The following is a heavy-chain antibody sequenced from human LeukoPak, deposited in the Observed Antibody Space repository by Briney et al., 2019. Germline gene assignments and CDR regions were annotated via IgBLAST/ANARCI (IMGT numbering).Heavy chain of an antibody. J-gene: IGHJ4*02. CDR3: AKGPIEESYYYDSSGTLDY. Sequence: GGSLRLSCAASGFTFSTYAMSWVRQAPGKGLEWVSAISGSGGSTYYADSVKGRFTISRHNSKNTLYLQMSSLRAEDTAVYYCAKGPIEESYYYDSSGTLDYWGQGTLVTVSS. CDR2: ISGSGGST. CDR1: GFTFSTYA. D-gene: IGHD3-22*01. V-gene: IGHV3-23*01.